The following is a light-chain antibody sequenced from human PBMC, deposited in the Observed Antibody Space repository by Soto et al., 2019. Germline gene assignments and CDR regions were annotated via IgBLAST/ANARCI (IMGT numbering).Light chain of an antibody. CDR3: QQYNQWPIT. J-gene: IGKJ5*01. CDR1: QSVSSN. Sequence: ETVLTQSPGTLSLSPGEGATLSFRASQSVSSNLAWYQQKPGQAPRLLIHGAFTRATGIPARFSGSGSGTEFTLTISSLQSEDFAVFYCQQYNQWPITFGQGTRLEIK. CDR2: GAF. V-gene: IGKV3-15*01.